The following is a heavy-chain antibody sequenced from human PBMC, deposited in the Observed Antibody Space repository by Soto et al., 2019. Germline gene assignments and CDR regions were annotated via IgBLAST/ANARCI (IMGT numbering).Heavy chain of an antibody. J-gene: IGHJ6*03. CDR1: GFTLSSYG. CDR3: AKDGYNWNYVGYYYYYYYMDV. CDR2: ISYDGSNK. D-gene: IGHD1-7*01. V-gene: IGHV3-30*18. Sequence: PGGSLRLSCAASGFTLSSYGMHWVRQAPGKGLEWVAVISYDGSNKYYADSVKGRFTISRDNSKNALYLQMNSLRAEDTAVYYCAKDGYNWNYVGYYYYYYYMDVWGKGTTVTVSS.